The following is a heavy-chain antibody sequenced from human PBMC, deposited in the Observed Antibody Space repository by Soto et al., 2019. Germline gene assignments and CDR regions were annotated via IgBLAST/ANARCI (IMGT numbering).Heavy chain of an antibody. J-gene: IGHJ6*02. CDR3: ARVSGHYYYGVDV. V-gene: IGHV4-30-4*01. Sequence: QVQLQESGPGLVKPSETLSLTCNVFGGSISNGDYYWSWIRQPPGKGLQYIGYIYYGGNTNYNPSLKSRLTMSIDRSANHFSLTLTSVTAAETAVYYCARVSGHYYYGVDVWGQGTTVIVSS. CDR1: GGSISNGDYY. CDR2: IYYGGNT.